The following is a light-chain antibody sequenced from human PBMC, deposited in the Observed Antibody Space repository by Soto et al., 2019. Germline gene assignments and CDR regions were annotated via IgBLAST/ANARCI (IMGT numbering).Light chain of an antibody. J-gene: IGKJ1*01. CDR2: RAS. CDR1: QSISSW. Sequence: DIQMTQSPSSLSASVGDRVTITCRASQSISSWLAWYQQKPGKAPKLLIYRASSLTSGVPSRFSGSGAGTEFTRTISSLQPDDFATYYCQHYNSYSEAFGQGTQVDIK. CDR3: QHYNSYSEA. V-gene: IGKV1-5*03.